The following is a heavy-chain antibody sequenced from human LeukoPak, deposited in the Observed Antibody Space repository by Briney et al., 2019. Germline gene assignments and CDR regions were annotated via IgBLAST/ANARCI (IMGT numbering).Heavy chain of an antibody. CDR1: GYAFTGYY. Sequence: ASVKVSCKASGYAFTGYYMHGVRQAPGQGLEWMGWINPNSGGTNYAQKFQGRVTMTRDTSISTAYMELSRLRSDDTAVYYCARDIVGGTVAGTFDWGQGSLVTVSS. V-gene: IGHV1-2*02. CDR2: INPNSGGT. J-gene: IGHJ4*02. D-gene: IGHD6-19*01. CDR3: ARDIVGGTVAGTFD.